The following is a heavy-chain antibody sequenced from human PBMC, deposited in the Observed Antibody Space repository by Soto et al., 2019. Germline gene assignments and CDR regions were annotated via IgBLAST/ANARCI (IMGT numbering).Heavy chain of an antibody. CDR2: IIPIFGTA. Sequence: QVQLVQSGAEVKKPGSSVKVSCKASGGTFSSYAISWVRQAPGQGLEWMGGIIPIFGTANYAQKFQGRVKITADESTSTAYMELSSLRSEDTAVYYCARVSEQRNGSGSYLIFDYWGQGTLVTVSS. CDR1: GGTFSSYA. D-gene: IGHD3-10*01. CDR3: ARVSEQRNGSGSYLIFDY. J-gene: IGHJ4*02. V-gene: IGHV1-69*01.